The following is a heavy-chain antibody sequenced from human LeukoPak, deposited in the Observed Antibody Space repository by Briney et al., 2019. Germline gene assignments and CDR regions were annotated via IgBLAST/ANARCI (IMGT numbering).Heavy chain of an antibody. V-gene: IGHV3-48*03. CDR1: GFTFSSYE. CDR3: ASSTQWLGNYFDY. D-gene: IGHD6-19*01. J-gene: IGHJ4*02. CDR2: ISSSGSTI. Sequence: GGSLRLSCAASGFTFSSYEMNWVRQAPGKGLEWVSYISSSGSTIYYADSVKGRFTISRDNAKNSLYLQMNSPRAEDTAVYYCASSTQWLGNYFDYWGQGTLVTVSS.